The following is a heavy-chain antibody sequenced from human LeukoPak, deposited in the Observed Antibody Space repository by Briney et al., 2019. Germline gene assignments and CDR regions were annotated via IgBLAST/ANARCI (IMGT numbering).Heavy chain of an antibody. J-gene: IGHJ4*02. CDR1: GGTFSSYA. Sequence: GASVKVSCKASGGTFSSYAISWVRQAPGQGLEWMGRIIPILGIANYAQKFQGRVTITADKSTSTAYMELSSLRAEDTAVYYCASLGSRPEVGGFDYWGQGTLVTVSS. CDR2: IIPILGIA. CDR3: ASLGSRPEVGGFDY. V-gene: IGHV1-69*04. D-gene: IGHD1-26*01.